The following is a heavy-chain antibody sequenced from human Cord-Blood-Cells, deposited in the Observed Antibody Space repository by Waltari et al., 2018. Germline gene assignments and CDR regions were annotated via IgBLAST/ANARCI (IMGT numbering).Heavy chain of an antibody. CDR3: AKCRRPYWYFDL. J-gene: IGHJ2*01. V-gene: IGHV3-23*01. CDR1: GFTFSSYA. Sequence: EVQLLESGGGLVQPGGSLRLSCAASGFTFSSYAMSWVRQAPGQGLEWVSAISGSGRSTDYADSAKGRFTISGDKSKNTRYLQMNSLRAEDTAVYYCAKCRRPYWYFDLCGRGTLVTVSS. CDR2: ISGSGRST. D-gene: IGHD6-6*01.